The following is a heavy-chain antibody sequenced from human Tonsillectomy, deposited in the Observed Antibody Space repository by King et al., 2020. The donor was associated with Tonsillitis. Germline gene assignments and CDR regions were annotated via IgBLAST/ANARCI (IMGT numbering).Heavy chain of an antibody. Sequence: VRLVESGGGLIQPGGSLRLSCAASGFTVSSNYMSWVRQAPGKGLEWVSVIYSGGSTYYADSVKGRFTISRDNSKNTLYLQMNSLRAEDTAVYYCARSRGGRFSAFDYWGQGTLVTVSS. CDR2: IYSGGST. CDR1: GFTVSSNY. J-gene: IGHJ4*02. D-gene: IGHD3-16*01. V-gene: IGHV3-53*01. CDR3: ARSRGGRFSAFDY.